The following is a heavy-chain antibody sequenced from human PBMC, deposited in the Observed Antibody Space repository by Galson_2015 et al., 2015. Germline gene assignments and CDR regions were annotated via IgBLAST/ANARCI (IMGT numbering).Heavy chain of an antibody. Sequence: SVKVSCKASRYTFTSYYMHWVRQAPGQGLEWMGMINPSGDGTTYAREFQGRVTVTRDTSTSTVYMELSSLRSEDTALYYCARGSPTYYDFWSGFEYRGQGTLVTVSS. V-gene: IGHV1-46*01. D-gene: IGHD3-3*01. CDR3: ARGSPTYYDFWSGFEY. CDR2: INPSGDGT. CDR1: RYTFTSYY. J-gene: IGHJ4*02.